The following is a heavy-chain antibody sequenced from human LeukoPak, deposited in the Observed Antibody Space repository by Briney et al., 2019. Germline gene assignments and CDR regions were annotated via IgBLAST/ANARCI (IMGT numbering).Heavy chain of an antibody. J-gene: IGHJ4*02. Sequence: PGGSLRLSYAVSGFSFTNFWMSWVRQAPGRGLEWVANIHPEGNEKYHVESVKGRFTISRDNTKNLLFLQMNGLRVKDTAVYYCARGDAFSGDHWGQGTLVTVSS. CDR2: IHPEGNEK. CDR3: ARGDAFSGDH. V-gene: IGHV3-7*04. CDR1: GFSFTNFW.